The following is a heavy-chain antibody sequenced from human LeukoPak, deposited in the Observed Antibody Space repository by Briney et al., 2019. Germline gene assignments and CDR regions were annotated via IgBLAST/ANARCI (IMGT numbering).Heavy chain of an antibody. CDR2: ISSSGSTI. V-gene: IGHV3-11*01. CDR1: GFTFSDDY. Sequence: GGSLRLSCAASGFTFSDDYMSWIRQAPGKGLEWVSYISSSGSTIYYADSVKGRFTISRDNAKNSLYLQMNSLRAEDTAVYYCARVVPAAMRVDHFDYWGRGTLVTVSS. J-gene: IGHJ4*02. D-gene: IGHD2-2*01. CDR3: ARVVPAAMRVDHFDY.